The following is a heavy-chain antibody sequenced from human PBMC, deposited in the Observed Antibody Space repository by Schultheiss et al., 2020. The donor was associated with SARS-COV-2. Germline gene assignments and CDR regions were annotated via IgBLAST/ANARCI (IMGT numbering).Heavy chain of an antibody. CDR3: AREGSSAYFDY. V-gene: IGHV4-59*12. CDR1: GGSFSGYY. Sequence: SQTLSLTCAVYGGSFSGYYWSWIRQPPGKGLEWIGYIYYSGSTNYNPSLKSRVSMSIDTSKNQFSLKLSSVTAADTAVYYCAREGSSAYFDYWGKGTLVTVSS. CDR2: IYYSGST. J-gene: IGHJ4*02. D-gene: IGHD6-6*01.